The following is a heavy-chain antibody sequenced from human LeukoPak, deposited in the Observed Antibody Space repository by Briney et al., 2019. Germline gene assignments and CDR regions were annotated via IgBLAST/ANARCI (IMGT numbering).Heavy chain of an antibody. CDR2: ISGSGGST. Sequence: PGGSLRLSCAASGFTFSSYAMSWVSQAPGKGLEWVSAISGSGGSTYYADSVKGRFTISRDNSKNTLYLQMNSLRAEDTAVYYCAKDLGYCSSTSCHYYYYMDVWGKGTTVTVSS. V-gene: IGHV3-23*01. CDR3: AKDLGYCSSTSCHYYYYMDV. CDR1: GFTFSSYA. J-gene: IGHJ6*03. D-gene: IGHD2-2*01.